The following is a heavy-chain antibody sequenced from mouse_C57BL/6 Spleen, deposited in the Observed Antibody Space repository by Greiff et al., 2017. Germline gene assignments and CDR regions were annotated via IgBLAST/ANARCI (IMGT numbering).Heavy chain of an antibody. J-gene: IGHJ2*01. D-gene: IGHD2-3*01. CDR1: GYTFTDHI. CDR2: IYPVTGDT. Sequence: VQVVESGAELASPGASVTLSCKASGYTFTDHIMNWVKKRPGQGLEWIGSIYPVTGDTTYNQKFMGKAKFSVDRSSSTVYMVLNSLTSEDPAVYYCGRGYDYLDYWGQGTTLTVSS. CDR3: GRGYDYLDY. V-gene: IGHV1-11*01.